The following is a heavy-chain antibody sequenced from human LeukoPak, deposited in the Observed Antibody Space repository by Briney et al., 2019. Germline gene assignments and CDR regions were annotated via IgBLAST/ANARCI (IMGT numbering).Heavy chain of an antibody. V-gene: IGHV6-1*01. CDR2: TYYRSKWYN. CDR3: ARGPGYSSSWYGGWLDY. CDR1: GDSVSSNSAA. D-gene: IGHD6-13*01. Sequence: SQTLSLTCAISGDSVSSNSAAWNWIRQSPSRGLEWLGRTYYRSKWYNDYAVSVKSRITINPDTSKNQFSLQLNSVTPEDTAVYYCARGPGYSSSWYGGWLDYWGQGTLVTVSS. J-gene: IGHJ4*02.